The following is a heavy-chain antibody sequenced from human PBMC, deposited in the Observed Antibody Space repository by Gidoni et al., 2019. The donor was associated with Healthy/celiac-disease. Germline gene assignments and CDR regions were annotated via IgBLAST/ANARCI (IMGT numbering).Heavy chain of an antibody. J-gene: IGHJ4*02. V-gene: IGHV3-23*01. CDR2: IRGSGGST. Sequence: EVQLLESGGGLVQPGGSLRLSCAASGFTFSRYAMSWVRQAPGKGLEWVSAIRGSGGSTYYADSVKGRFTISRDNSKNTLYLQMNSLRAEDTAVYYCAKEAPYDFWSGYQFDYWGQGTLVTVSS. D-gene: IGHD3-3*01. CDR1: GFTFSRYA. CDR3: AKEAPYDFWSGYQFDY.